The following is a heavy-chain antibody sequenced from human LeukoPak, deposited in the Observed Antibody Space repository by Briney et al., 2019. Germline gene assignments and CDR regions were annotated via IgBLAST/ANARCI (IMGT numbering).Heavy chain of an antibody. CDR2: IYSGTI. CDR3: ASGYSRSSNDY. J-gene: IGHJ4*02. Sequence: GGSLRLSCTVSGFTVSSNSMSWVRQAPGKGLEWVSFIYSGTIHYSDSVKGRFTISRDDAKSSLYLQMNSLRAEDTAVYYCASGYSRSSNDYWGQGTLVTVSS. V-gene: IGHV3-53*01. D-gene: IGHD6-6*01. CDR1: GFTVSSNS.